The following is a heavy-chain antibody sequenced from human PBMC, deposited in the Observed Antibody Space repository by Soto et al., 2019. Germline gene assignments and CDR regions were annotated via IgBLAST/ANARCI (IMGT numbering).Heavy chain of an antibody. Sequence: PGGSLRLSCAASGFTLSAYPMNWVRQAPGKGLEGVSYINNSSNSIYYADSVKGRFTISRDNAKNSLYLQMNSLRAEDTAVYYCARDQGTNWDVDYCGQATVVTVSS. J-gene: IGHJ4*02. D-gene: IGHD1-26*01. CDR3: ARDQGTNWDVDY. V-gene: IGHV3-48*01. CDR2: INNSSNSI. CDR1: GFTLSAYP.